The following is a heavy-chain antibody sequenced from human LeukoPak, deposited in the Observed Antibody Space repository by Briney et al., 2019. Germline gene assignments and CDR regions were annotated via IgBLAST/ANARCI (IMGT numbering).Heavy chain of an antibody. Sequence: ASVKVSCKVSGYTLTELSMHWVRQAPGKGLEWMGGFDPEDGGTIYAQKFQGRVTMTEDTSTDTAYMELSSLRSEDTAVYYCATVVEMATRVFDYWGQGTLVTVSS. V-gene: IGHV1-24*01. J-gene: IGHJ4*02. CDR1: GYTLTELS. CDR2: FDPEDGGT. CDR3: ATVVEMATRVFDY. D-gene: IGHD5-24*01.